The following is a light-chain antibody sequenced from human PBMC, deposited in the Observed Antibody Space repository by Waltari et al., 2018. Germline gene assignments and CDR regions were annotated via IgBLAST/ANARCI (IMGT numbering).Light chain of an antibody. V-gene: IGLV3-1*01. CDR2: QDT. CDR1: ILGNKY. CDR3: QALGTGAWV. Sequence: SYELTQPPSVSVSPGQTASITCSGDILGNKYASWYQQKTGQSPLLVIYQDTNRPSGIPERFSGSKSGNAATLTISGTQAMDEADYYCQALGTGAWVFGGGTKLTVL. J-gene: IGLJ3*02.